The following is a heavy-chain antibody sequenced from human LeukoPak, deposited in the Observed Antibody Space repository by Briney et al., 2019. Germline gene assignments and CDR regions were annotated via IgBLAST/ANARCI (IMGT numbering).Heavy chain of an antibody. CDR3: AEDRRDVYGSFDY. CDR1: GFTFSSYA. CDR2: ISYDGSNK. V-gene: IGHV3-30*04. J-gene: IGHJ4*02. Sequence: GGSLRLSCAASGFTFSSYAMHWVRQAPGKGLEWVAVISYDGSNKYYADSVKGRFTISRDNSKNTLYLQMNSLRAEDTAVYYCAEDRRDVYGSFDYWGQGTLVTVSS. D-gene: IGHD1-14*01.